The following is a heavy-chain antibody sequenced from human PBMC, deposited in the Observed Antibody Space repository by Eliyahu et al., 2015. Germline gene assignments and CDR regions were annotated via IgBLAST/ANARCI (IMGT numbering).Heavy chain of an antibody. CDR3: ARGTLGEV. D-gene: IGHD7-27*01. V-gene: IGHV4-34*01. Sequence: QVQLQQWGAGLLRPSETLSLTCAVHGGSFIGYYWTWIRQTPGKGLEWIGEISRSGSTPYNPSLKSRLTISIDTSKNQFSLQLSSVIAADTAVYYCARGTLGEVWSQGTLVTVSS. J-gene: IGHJ4*02. CDR1: GGSFIGYY. CDR2: ISRSGST.